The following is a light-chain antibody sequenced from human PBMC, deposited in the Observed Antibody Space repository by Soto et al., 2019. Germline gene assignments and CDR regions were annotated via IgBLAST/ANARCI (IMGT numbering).Light chain of an antibody. V-gene: IGKV3-15*01. J-gene: IGKJ4*01. CDR1: QGVYIN. CDR3: QQYNNWTPLT. Sequence: EKVMPQYPAAVSVSPGERATLSCRASQGVYINLDWYQQRPGQGPSLIIYGASTRATGNPARFSGNGSGTEFTLTISSLQSADFGVYFCQQYNNWTPLTFGGGTEVEIK. CDR2: GAS.